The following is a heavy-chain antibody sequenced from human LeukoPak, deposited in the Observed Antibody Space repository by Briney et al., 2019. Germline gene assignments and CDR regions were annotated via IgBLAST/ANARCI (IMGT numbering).Heavy chain of an antibody. V-gene: IGHV1-46*03. J-gene: IGHJ4*02. CDR2: INPSGGST. CDR1: GYTFISYY. D-gene: IGHD3-3*01. Sequence: ASVKVSCKASGYTFISYYMHWVRQAPGQGLEWMGIINPSGGSTSYAQKFQGRVTMTRDTSTSTVYMELSSLRSEDTAVYYCARGPLYYDFWSGPDYWGQGTLVTVSS. CDR3: ARGPLYYDFWSGPDY.